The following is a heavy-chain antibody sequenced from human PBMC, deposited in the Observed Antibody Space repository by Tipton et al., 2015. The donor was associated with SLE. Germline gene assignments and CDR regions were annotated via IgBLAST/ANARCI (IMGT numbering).Heavy chain of an antibody. J-gene: IGHJ6*02. Sequence: SLRLSCAASGFTFSDYYMSWIRQAPGKGLEWISYIRSSGSKIYSSDSLKGRFTISRDNAKNSLFLQMNSLRAEDTAVYYCARQMRGRPIWKWTDALDVWGQGTEVFVS. D-gene: IGHD3/OR15-3a*01. CDR2: IRSSGSKI. V-gene: IGHV3-11*01. CDR1: GFTFSDYY. CDR3: ARQMRGRPIWKWTDALDV.